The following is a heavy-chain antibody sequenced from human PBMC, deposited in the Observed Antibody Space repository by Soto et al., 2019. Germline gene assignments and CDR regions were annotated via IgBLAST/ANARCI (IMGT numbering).Heavy chain of an antibody. D-gene: IGHD4-17*01. CDR3: ARGPDDSDVPRWDY. Sequence: QVQLVKSGAEVREPGASVRLSCKASGYTFTNFYLHWVRQAPGQGLEWMGIINTRGGTTAYAQKFRGRITVTRDTSTSTLYMELSNLRSEDTAVYYCARGPDDSDVPRWDYWGQGTRVTVSS. V-gene: IGHV1-46*01. J-gene: IGHJ4*02. CDR2: INTRGGTT. CDR1: GYTFTNFY.